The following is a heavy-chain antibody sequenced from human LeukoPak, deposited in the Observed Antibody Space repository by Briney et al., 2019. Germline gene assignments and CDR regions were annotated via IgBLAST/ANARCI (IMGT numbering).Heavy chain of an antibody. Sequence: GGSLRLSCEASGFFFSSYSMNWVRQAPGTGLEWVSYISSSGSSIYYADPVKGRFTISRDNARNSLLLQMNSLRDEDTAVYYCASRAVGVATYRIDYWGRGTLVTVSS. CDR1: GFFFSSYS. D-gene: IGHD5-12*01. J-gene: IGHJ4*02. V-gene: IGHV3-48*02. CDR2: ISSSGSSI. CDR3: ASRAVGVATYRIDY.